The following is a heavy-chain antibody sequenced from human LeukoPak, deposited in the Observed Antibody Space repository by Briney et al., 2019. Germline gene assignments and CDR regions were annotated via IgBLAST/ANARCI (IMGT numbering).Heavy chain of an antibody. CDR1: GFTLSSYA. Sequence: GGSLRLSCAASGFTLSSYAMHWVRQPAGKGLEWVSAIGTAGDTFYPGSVKGRFTISRENAKKSLFLQMNSLRAEDTAVYYCARDSGHGMDVWGQGTTVTVSS. V-gene: IGHV3-13*01. J-gene: IGHJ6*02. D-gene: IGHD3-10*01. CDR2: IGTAGDT. CDR3: ARDSGHGMDV.